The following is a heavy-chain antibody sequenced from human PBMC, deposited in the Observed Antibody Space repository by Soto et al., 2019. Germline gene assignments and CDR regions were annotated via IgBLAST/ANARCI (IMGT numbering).Heavy chain of an antibody. CDR1: GGSFSGYY. J-gene: IGHJ4*02. Sequence: QVQLQQWGAGLLKPSETLSLTCAVYGGSFSGYYWSWIRQPPGKGLEWIGEINHSGSTNYNPSLKSRVTTSVDTSKNQCSLKLSSVTAADTAVYYCARGQGRLDYWGQGTLVTVSS. V-gene: IGHV4-34*01. CDR2: INHSGST. CDR3: ARGQGRLDY.